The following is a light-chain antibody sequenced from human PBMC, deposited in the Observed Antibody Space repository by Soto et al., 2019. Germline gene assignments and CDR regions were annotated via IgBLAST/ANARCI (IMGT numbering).Light chain of an antibody. CDR3: CSYAGSRTPLI. CDR1: SSDFGSYNL. CDR2: EVS. Sequence: QSARTQAASVSGSPGQSITISCTGTSSDFGSYNLVSWYQQHPGKAPKLMIYEVSKRPSGLSNRFSGSKSGNTASLTISGLQAEDEADYYCCSYAGSRTPLIFGTGTRSPS. J-gene: IGLJ1*01. V-gene: IGLV2-23*02.